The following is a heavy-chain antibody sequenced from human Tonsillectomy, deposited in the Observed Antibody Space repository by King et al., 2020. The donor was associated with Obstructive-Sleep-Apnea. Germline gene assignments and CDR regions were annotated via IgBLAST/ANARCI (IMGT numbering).Heavy chain of an antibody. V-gene: IGHV3-30*18. D-gene: IGHD2-15*01. CDR1: GFTFSSYG. Sequence: VQLVESGGGVVQPGRSLRLSCAASGFTFSSYGMHWVRQAPGKGLEWVAVISYDGSNKYYADSVKGRFTISRDNSKKTLYLQMNSLRAEDTAVYYCAKSGCSGGSCLGIDYWGQGTLVTVSS. J-gene: IGHJ4*02. CDR3: AKSGCSGGSCLGIDY. CDR2: ISYDGSNK.